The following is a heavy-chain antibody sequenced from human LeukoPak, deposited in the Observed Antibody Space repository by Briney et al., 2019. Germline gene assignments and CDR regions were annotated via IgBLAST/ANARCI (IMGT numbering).Heavy chain of an antibody. D-gene: IGHD3-3*01. CDR2: ININSGGI. Sequence: ASVKVSCKTSGYTSIDYWIHWVRQAPGQGLEWMGRININSGGINYAQKFQGRVTMTRATSISTAYMELSRLRFDDTAVYYCARDRDGGVGTMDYWGQGTLVPVSS. J-gene: IGHJ4*02. CDR1: GYTSIDYW. V-gene: IGHV1-2*06. CDR3: ARDRDGGVGTMDY.